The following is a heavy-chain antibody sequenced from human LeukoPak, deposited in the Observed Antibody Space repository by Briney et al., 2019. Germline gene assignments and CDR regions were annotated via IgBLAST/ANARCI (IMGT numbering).Heavy chain of an antibody. CDR1: GGSISSSRYY. CDR3: AASGYSTRWYYNGF. D-gene: IGHD2-8*01. Sequence: SETLSLTCAVSGGSISSSRYYWGWIRQPPGKGLEWTGSIYYSGSSYYTPSLKSRLTISVDTSKDQFSLKLTSVTAADTAVYYCAASGYSTRWYYNGFWGQGTLVTVSS. CDR2: IYYSGSS. J-gene: IGHJ4*02. V-gene: IGHV4-39*01.